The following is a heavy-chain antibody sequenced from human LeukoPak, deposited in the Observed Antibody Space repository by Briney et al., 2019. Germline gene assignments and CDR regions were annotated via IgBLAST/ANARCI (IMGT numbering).Heavy chain of an antibody. V-gene: IGHV3-66*02. CDR1: GFTVSTNY. CDR2: LYSGGNT. J-gene: IGHJ4*02. Sequence: GALRLSCAASGFTVSTNYMSWVRQAPGKGLEWVSVLYSGGNTNYADSVKGRFTISRDNSKNTLYLQMNSLRSEDTAVYYCARGGLGDYDFWSGYFWGQGTLVTVPS. D-gene: IGHD3-3*01. CDR3: ARGGLGDYDFWSGYF.